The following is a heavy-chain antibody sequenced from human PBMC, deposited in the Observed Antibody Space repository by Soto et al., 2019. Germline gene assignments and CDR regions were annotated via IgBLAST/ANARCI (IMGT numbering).Heavy chain of an antibody. V-gene: IGHV3-48*02. D-gene: IGHD6-13*01. CDR2: ISSGPVTT. J-gene: IGHJ4*02. Sequence: EVQLVNSGGGLVQPGGSLRLSRVASGFTFSSYGMNWVRQAPGKGLEWVSYISSGPVTTNYADSVKGRFTISRDNAKSSLYLQLNSLRDDDTAVYYCARGGAGRPDYWGQGTLVIVSS. CDR3: ARGGAGRPDY. CDR1: GFTFSSYG.